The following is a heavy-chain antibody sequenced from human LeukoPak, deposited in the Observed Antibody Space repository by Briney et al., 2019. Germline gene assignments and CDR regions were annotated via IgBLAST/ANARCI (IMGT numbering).Heavy chain of an antibody. Sequence: GGSLRLSCAASGFTFSDYALGRVRQAPGRGLEWVATLSGSGAGTYYSDSVQGRFTISRDNSKRTLFLQMNSLRAEDTAFYYCAKAELGVDTFFDYWGQGTLVTVSS. CDR3: AKAELGVDTFFDY. CDR2: LSGSGAGT. D-gene: IGHD3-3*01. CDR1: GFTFSDYA. J-gene: IGHJ4*02. V-gene: IGHV3-23*01.